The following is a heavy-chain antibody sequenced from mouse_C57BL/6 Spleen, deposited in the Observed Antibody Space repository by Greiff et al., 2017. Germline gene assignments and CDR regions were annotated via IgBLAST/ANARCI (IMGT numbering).Heavy chain of an antibody. CDR3: ARSDYDYEGYAMDY. CDR2: ILPGSGST. J-gene: IGHJ4*01. V-gene: IGHV1-9*01. D-gene: IGHD2-4*01. Sequence: QVQLKQSGAELMKPGASVKLSCKATGYTFPGYWIEWVKQRPGHGLEWIGEILPGSGSTNYNEKFKGKATFTADTSSNTAYRQLSSLTPEDSAIYYCARSDYDYEGYAMDYWGQGTSVTVSS. CDR1: GYTFPGYW.